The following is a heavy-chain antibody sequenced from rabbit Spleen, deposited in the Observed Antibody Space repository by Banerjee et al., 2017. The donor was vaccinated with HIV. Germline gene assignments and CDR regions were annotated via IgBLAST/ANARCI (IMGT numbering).Heavy chain of an antibody. D-gene: IGHD6-1*01. V-gene: IGHV1S45*01. CDR2: IYAGSSGNT. CDR1: GFDFSSYYM. CDR3: ATNHDVTSGAYALLNRLDL. J-gene: IGHJ3*01. Sequence: QEQLKETGGGLVQPGGSLTLSCKASGFDFSSYYMSWVRQAPGKGLEWIGCIYAGSSGNTYYANWAKGRFTISKTSSTTVTLQMTSLTAADTATYFCATNHDVTSGAYALLNRLDLWGPGTLVTVS.